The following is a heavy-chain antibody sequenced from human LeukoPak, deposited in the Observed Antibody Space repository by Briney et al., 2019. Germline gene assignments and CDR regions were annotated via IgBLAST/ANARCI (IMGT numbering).Heavy chain of an antibody. V-gene: IGHV1-18*01. CDR3: ARDSSRGEHTKITKKITMIEEGDYYYMDV. Sequence: ASVKVSCKASGYTFTSYGISWVRQAPGQGLEWMGWISAYNGNTNYAQKLQGRVTMTTDTSTSTAYMELRSLRSDDTAVYYCARDSSRGEHTKITKKITMIEEGDYYYMDVWGKGTTVTVSS. J-gene: IGHJ6*03. CDR2: ISAYNGNT. CDR1: GYTFTSYG. D-gene: IGHD3-22*01.